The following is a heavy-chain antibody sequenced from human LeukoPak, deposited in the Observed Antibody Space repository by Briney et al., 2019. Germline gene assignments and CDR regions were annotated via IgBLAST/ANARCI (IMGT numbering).Heavy chain of an antibody. V-gene: IGHV1-2*02. Sequence: ASVKVSCKASGYTFTGYYMHWVRQAPGQGLEWMGWINPNSGATNYAQKLQGRVTMTRDTSISTAYMELSRLRSDDTAVYYCARDGGSGSYALYYYYYYGMDVWGQGTTVTVSS. CDR1: GYTFTGYY. CDR2: INPNSGAT. D-gene: IGHD3-10*01. J-gene: IGHJ6*02. CDR3: ARDGGSGSYALYYYYYYGMDV.